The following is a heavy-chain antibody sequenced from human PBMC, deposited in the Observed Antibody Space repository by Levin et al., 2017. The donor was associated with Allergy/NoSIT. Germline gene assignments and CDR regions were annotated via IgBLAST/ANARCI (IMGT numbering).Heavy chain of an antibody. CDR2: ISYDGSNK. CDR3: AKGTYGDYSGRRWWYFDL. Sequence: GGSLRLSCEASGLTFSSYGMHWVRQAPGKGLEWVAVISYDGSNKYYADSVKGRFTISRDNSKNTLYLQMNSLRAEDTAVYYCAKGTYGDYSGRRWWYFDLWGRGTLVTVSS. V-gene: IGHV3-30*18. CDR1: GLTFSSYG. J-gene: IGHJ2*01. D-gene: IGHD4-17*01.